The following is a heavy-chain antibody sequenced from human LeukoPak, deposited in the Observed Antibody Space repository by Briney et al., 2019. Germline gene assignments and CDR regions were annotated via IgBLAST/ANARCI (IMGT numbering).Heavy chain of an antibody. V-gene: IGHV3-23*01. D-gene: IGHD6-13*01. Sequence: GGSLRLSXAASGFTFSSYAMSWVRQAPGKGLEWVSAISGSDGSTYYADSVKGRFTISRDNSKNTLYLQMNSLRAEDTAVYYCAKDIGSFPYYFDYWGQGTLVTVSS. CDR1: GFTFSSYA. J-gene: IGHJ4*02. CDR2: ISGSDGST. CDR3: AKDIGSFPYYFDY.